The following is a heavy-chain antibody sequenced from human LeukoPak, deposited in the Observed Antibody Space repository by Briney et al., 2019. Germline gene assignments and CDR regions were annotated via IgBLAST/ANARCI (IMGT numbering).Heavy chain of an antibody. J-gene: IGHJ6*02. CDR3: ARGSPRNYYDSSGYYIYYYYGMDV. V-gene: IGHV3-11*01. CDR1: AFTFSDYY. CDR2: IISGGRTI. D-gene: IGHD3-22*01. Sequence: PGGSLRLSWPASAFTFSDYYMSWVRQAPGGWMGWDSYIISGGRTIYYADSVTGRLSISRDNAKNSLYLQMNSLRAEDTAVYYCARGSPRNYYDSSGYYIYYYYGMDVWGQGTTVTVSS.